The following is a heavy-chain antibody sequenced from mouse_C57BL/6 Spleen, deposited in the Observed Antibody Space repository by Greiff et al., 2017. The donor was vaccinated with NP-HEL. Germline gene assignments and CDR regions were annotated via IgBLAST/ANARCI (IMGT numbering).Heavy chain of an antibody. J-gene: IGHJ2*01. Sequence: VQLQQSGAELVKPGASVKMSCKASGYTFTSYWITWVKQRPGQGLEWIGDIYPGSGSTNYNEKFKSKATLTVDTSSSTAYMQLSSLTSEDSAVYYCARFLLGNFEDYWGQGTTLTVSS. CDR2: IYPGSGST. D-gene: IGHD2-1*01. CDR3: ARFLLGNFEDY. CDR1: GYTFTSYW. V-gene: IGHV1-55*01.